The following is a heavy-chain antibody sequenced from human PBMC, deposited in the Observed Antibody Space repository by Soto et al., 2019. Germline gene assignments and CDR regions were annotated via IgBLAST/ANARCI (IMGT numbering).Heavy chain of an antibody. D-gene: IGHD3-3*01. J-gene: IGHJ5*02. Sequence: SETLSLTCTVSGGSISSYYWSWIRQPAGKGLEWIGRIYTRGSTNYNPSLKSRVTMSVDTSKNQFSLKLSSVTAADTAVYYCARDLYYDFWSGSRGNWFDPWGQGTLVTVSS. V-gene: IGHV4-4*07. CDR1: GGSISSYY. CDR2: IYTRGST. CDR3: ARDLYYDFWSGSRGNWFDP.